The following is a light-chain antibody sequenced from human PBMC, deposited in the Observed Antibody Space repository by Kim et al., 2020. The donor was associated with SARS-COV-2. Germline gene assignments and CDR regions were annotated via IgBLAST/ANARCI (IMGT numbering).Light chain of an antibody. CDR1: QTFSTTY. CDR2: GAS. Sequence: SPGERATPTCRASQTFSTTYLAWYQQKPGQAPRLLIYGASSRATGVPDRFSGRGSGTEFTLTISRLEPEDFAVYYCQQYDKSPRTFGQGTKVDIK. V-gene: IGKV3-20*01. CDR3: QQYDKSPRT. J-gene: IGKJ1*01.